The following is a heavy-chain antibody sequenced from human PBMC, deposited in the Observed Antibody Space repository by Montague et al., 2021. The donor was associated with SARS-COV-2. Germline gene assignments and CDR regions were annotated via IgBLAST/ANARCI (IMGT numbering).Heavy chain of an antibody. D-gene: IGHD4-17*01. V-gene: IGHV3-7*01. Sequence: SLRLSCAASGFNIVSYWMSWVRQAPGKGLEWVANIRQDGSDKYYVDSVRGRLTISRDNAKNSLYLQMNSLRAADTGVYYCTRDRDYGDYLNWFNPWGQGTLVTVSS. CDR1: GFNIVSYW. J-gene: IGHJ5*02. CDR3: TRDRDYGDYLNWFNP. CDR2: IRQDGSDK.